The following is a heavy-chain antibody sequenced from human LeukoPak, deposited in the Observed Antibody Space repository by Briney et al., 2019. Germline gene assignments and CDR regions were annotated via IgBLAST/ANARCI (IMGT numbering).Heavy chain of an antibody. CDR3: AREECSGGSCFLDY. V-gene: IGHV4-39*07. D-gene: IGHD2-15*01. Sequence: SETLSLTCTVSGGSISSSSYYWGWIRQPPGKGLEWIGSIYYSGSTYYNPSLKSRVTISVDTSKNQFSLKLSSVTAADTAVYYCAREECSGGSCFLDYWGQGTLVTVSS. CDR2: IYYSGST. J-gene: IGHJ4*02. CDR1: GGSISSSSYY.